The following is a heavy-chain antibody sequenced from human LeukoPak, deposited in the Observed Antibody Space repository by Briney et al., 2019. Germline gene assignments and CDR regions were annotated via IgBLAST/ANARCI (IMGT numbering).Heavy chain of an antibody. J-gene: IGHJ3*02. CDR1: GFTFRTYW. Sequence: GGSLRLSCVGSGFTFRTYWMTWVRQAPGKGLECVANIKPDGSEKYYVDSVKGRFTISRDNAKNSLYLQMNSLRAEDTAVYYCASPTMVRAFDIWGQGTMVTVSS. CDR2: IKPDGSEK. CDR3: ASPTMVRAFDI. V-gene: IGHV3-7*01. D-gene: IGHD3-10*01.